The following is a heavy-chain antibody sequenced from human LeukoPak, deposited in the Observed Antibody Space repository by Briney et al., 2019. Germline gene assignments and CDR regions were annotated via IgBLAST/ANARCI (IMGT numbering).Heavy chain of an antibody. V-gene: IGHV4-34*01. CDR2: INHSGST. D-gene: IGHD5-18*01. CDR3: ARLQYSYEKIFDY. CDR1: GGSFSGFY. Sequence: PSETLSLTCAVYGGSFSGFYWSWIRHPPPTGLDSCGEINHSGSTSYNPSHKSRVTISVDTSKNQFSLKLSSVTAADTAVYYCARLQYSYEKIFDYWGQGTLVTVSS. J-gene: IGHJ4*02.